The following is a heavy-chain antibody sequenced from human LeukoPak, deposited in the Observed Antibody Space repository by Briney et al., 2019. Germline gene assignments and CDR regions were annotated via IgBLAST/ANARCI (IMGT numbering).Heavy chain of an antibody. CDR2: IDWDDDK. V-gene: IGHV2-70*11. D-gene: IGHD6-19*01. CDR3: ARIRSDSSGLYYFDY. J-gene: IGHJ4*02. CDR1: GFSLSTSGMC. Sequence: SGPTLVNPTQTLTLTCTFSGFSLSTSGMCVSWNRQPPGKALEWLARIDWDDDKYYSTSLKTRLTISKDTSKNQVVLTMTNMDPVDTATYYCARIRSDSSGLYYFDYWGQGTLVTVSS.